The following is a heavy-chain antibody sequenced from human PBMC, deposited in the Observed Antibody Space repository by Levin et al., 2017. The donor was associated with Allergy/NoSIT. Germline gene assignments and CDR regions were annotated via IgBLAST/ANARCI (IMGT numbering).Heavy chain of an antibody. D-gene: IGHD6-19*01. Sequence: PSETLSLTCTVSGGSISTYYWSWIRQPPGKGLEWIGYIYYSGSTNYNPSLKSRVTISVDTSKNQFSLKLSSVTAADTAVYYCARHGVRQWLGAWGRGTLVTVSS. J-gene: IGHJ4*02. CDR2: IYYSGST. CDR1: GGSISTYY. V-gene: IGHV4-59*08. CDR3: ARHGVRQWLGA.